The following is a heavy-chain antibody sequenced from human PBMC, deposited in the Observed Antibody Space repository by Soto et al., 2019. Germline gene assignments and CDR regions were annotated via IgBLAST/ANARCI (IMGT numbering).Heavy chain of an antibody. Sequence: GPTLVNPTQTLTLTCTFSGFSLSTSGVGVGWIRQPPGKALEWLALVFWDGDQRYSPSLKSRLTITKDTSKNQVVLTMTNMDPVDTGAYYCAQRRGGSGFDCWGQGTLVTVSS. CDR3: AQRRGGSGFDC. CDR2: VFWDGDQ. V-gene: IGHV2-5*02. CDR1: GFSLSTSGVG. D-gene: IGHD1-26*01. J-gene: IGHJ4*02.